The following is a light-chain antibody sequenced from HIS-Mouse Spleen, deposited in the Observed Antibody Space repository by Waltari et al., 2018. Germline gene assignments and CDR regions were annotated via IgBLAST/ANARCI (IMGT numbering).Light chain of an antibody. CDR1: NIGSKS. J-gene: IGLJ2*01. CDR3: HVWDSSSDHVV. V-gene: IGLV3-21*02. CDR2: DDS. Sequence: SYVLTQPPSVSVAPGQTARLTCGGHNIGSKSMHWYQQKAGQAPVLVVYDDSDRPSGIPERFSGSSSGNMATLTISGVEAEDEADYYCHVWDSSSDHVVFGGGTKLTVL.